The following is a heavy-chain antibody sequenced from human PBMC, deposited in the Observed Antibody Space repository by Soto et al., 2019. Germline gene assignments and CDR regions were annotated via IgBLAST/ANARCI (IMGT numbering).Heavy chain of an antibody. J-gene: IGHJ2*01. D-gene: IGHD5-12*01. CDR2: IIPIFGTA. CDR1: GGTFSSYT. Sequence: TKPGSSVTVSCKASGGTFSSYTISWVRQAPGQGLEWMGGIIPIFGTANYAQKFQGRVTITADESTSTAYMELSSLRSGDTAVYYCARGNHRWLQLWYFDLWGRGTLVTVSS. V-gene: IGHV1-69*01. CDR3: ARGNHRWLQLWYFDL.